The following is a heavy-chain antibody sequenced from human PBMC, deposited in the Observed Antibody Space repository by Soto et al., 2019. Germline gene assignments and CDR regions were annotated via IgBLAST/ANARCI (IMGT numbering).Heavy chain of an antibody. CDR1: GFTFSDYY. J-gene: IGHJ4*02. CDR2: ITSSGSTV. V-gene: IGHV3-11*01. D-gene: IGHD6-19*01. Sequence: AGSLRLSCAASGFTFSDYYMSWIRQAPGKGLEWVSYITSSGSTVYYADSVKGRFTISRDNAKNSLYLQMNSLRAEDTAVYYCARENEQWVAADNWGQGTLVTVSS. CDR3: ARENEQWVAADN.